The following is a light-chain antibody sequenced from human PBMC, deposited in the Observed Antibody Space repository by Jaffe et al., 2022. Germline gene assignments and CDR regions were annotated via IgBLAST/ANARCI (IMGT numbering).Light chain of an antibody. CDR3: QAWDGTSAYV. Sequence: SYELTQPPSVSVSPGQTAKITCSGDKLENRFVSWYQQQPGHSPVLVIYQDSMRPSGIPERFSGSNSGNIATLTISGTQAMDEADYYCQAWDGTSAYVFGTGTKVTVL. V-gene: IGLV3-1*01. CDR2: QDS. J-gene: IGLJ1*01. CDR1: KLENRF.